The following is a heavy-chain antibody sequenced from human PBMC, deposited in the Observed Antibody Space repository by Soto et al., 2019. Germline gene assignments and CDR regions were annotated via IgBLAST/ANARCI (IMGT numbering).Heavy chain of an antibody. Sequence: GGSLRLSCAGSRFTCSRDAMNWVRQAPGKGLEWVSAISGSGDSTYYADSVKGRFTISRDNSKITLYLQMNSLRAEDTAVYYCAKGSGNYYIMDVWGQGTTVTVS. CDR2: ISGSGDST. D-gene: IGHD3-10*01. CDR3: AKGSGNYYIMDV. V-gene: IGHV3-23*01. J-gene: IGHJ6*02. CDR1: RFTCSRDA.